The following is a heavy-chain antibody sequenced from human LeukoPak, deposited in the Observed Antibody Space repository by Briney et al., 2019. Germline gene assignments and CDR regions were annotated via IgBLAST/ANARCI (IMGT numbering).Heavy chain of an antibody. CDR1: GFTFSSYG. Sequence: GGSLRLSCAASGFTFSSYGMHWVRQAPGKGLEWVAVIWYDGSNKYYADSVKGRFTISRDNSKNTLYLQMNSLRAEDTAVYYCALDYGDYAPGFDYWGQGTLVTVSS. J-gene: IGHJ4*02. CDR3: ALDYGDYAPGFDY. V-gene: IGHV3-33*01. CDR2: IWYDGSNK. D-gene: IGHD4-17*01.